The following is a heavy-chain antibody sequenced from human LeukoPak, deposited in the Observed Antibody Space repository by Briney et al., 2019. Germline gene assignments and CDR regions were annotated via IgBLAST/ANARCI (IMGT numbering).Heavy chain of an antibody. Sequence: SETLSLACTVSGGSINSYYWSWIRQPPGKGLEWIGYIYYSGSTNYNPSLKSRVTITVDTSKNQFSLRLTSVTAADTAVYYCARVAPTRGFASSGYYPLDYWGQGSLVNVSS. V-gene: IGHV4-59*01. CDR1: GGSINSYY. D-gene: IGHD3-22*01. CDR3: ARVAPTRGFASSGYYPLDY. CDR2: IYYSGST. J-gene: IGHJ4*02.